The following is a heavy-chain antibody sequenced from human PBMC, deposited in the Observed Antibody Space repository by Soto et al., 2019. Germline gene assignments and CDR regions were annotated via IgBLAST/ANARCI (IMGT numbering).Heavy chain of an antibody. J-gene: IGHJ3*02. CDR3: ARGGRYYYDSSGKDAFDI. Sequence: ASVKVSCKASGYTFTSYDINWVRQATGQGLEWMGWMNPNSGNTGYAQKFQGRVTMTRNTSISTAYMELSSLRSEDTAVYYCARGGRYYYDSSGKDAFDIWGQGTMVT. CDR2: MNPNSGNT. V-gene: IGHV1-8*01. D-gene: IGHD3-22*01. CDR1: GYTFTSYD.